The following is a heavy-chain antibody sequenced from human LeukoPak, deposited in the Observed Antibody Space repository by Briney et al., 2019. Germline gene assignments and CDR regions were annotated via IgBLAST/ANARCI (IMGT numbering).Heavy chain of an antibody. D-gene: IGHD6-6*01. CDR2: INPTGGT. Sequence: ASVEVSCKASGYTFTGHYLNWVRQAPGQGLEWMGWINPTGGTTYAQKFLDRVTMTRDTSINTAYMELSGLRSDDTAVYYCARDVGWSSSHWGRGTLVTVSS. CDR3: ARDVGWSSSH. CDR1: GYTFTGHY. V-gene: IGHV1-2*02. J-gene: IGHJ4*02.